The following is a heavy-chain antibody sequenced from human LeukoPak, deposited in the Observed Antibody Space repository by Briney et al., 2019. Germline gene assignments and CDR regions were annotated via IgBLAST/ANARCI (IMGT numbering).Heavy chain of an antibody. J-gene: IGHJ4*02. CDR3: ARVNPLVVPAATQVLAFDY. Sequence: GGSLRLSCAASGFTFSSYAMHWVRQAPGKGLEYVSAISSNGGSTYYANSVKGRFTISRDNSKNTLYLQMGSLRAEDMAVYYCARVNPLVVPAATQVLAFDYWGQGTLVTVSS. V-gene: IGHV3-64*01. CDR2: ISSNGGST. CDR1: GFTFSSYA. D-gene: IGHD2-2*01.